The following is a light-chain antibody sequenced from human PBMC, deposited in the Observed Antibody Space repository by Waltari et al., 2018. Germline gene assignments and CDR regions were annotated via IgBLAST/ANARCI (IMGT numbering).Light chain of an antibody. CDR3: HSRDTTSTRL. V-gene: IGLV3-19*01. J-gene: IGLJ2*01. CDR1: SLRNFL. CDR2: GQN. Sequence: SSELTQDTAVSVALGQTVRITCPGHSLRNFLASWYQPRPGQAPILVLYGQNNRPSGIPDRFSCSTSGNTASLTITSAQAEDEGDYFCHSRDTTSTRLFGGGTRVTV.